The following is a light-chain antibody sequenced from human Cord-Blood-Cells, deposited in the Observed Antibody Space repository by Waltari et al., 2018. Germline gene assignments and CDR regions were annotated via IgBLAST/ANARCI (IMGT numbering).Light chain of an antibody. V-gene: IGLV2-23*01. Sequence: QSALTQPASVSGSPGQSITIPSTGTSSDVGSYNLISWYQQHPGKAPNLMIYEGSKRQAAVPLLFSASRSDSTAPLTISGLQAETDADYYSCSFAASSTYAYGSGTSVTVL. CDR1: SSDVGSYNL. J-gene: IGLJ1*01. CDR2: EGS. CDR3: CSFAASSTYA.